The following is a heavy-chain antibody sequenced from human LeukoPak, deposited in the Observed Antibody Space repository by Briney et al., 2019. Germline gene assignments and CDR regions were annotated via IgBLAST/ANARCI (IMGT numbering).Heavy chain of an antibody. J-gene: IGHJ5*02. V-gene: IGHV4-34*01. Sequence: PSETLSLTCAVYGGSFSGYYWSWIRQPPGKGLEWIGEINHSESTNYNPSLKSRVTVSVDTSKNQFSLKLSSVTAADTAEYYCATRPDVAAGLGWFDPWGQGTLVTVSS. D-gene: IGHD6-13*01. CDR3: ATRPDVAAGLGWFDP. CDR2: INHSEST. CDR1: GGSFSGYY.